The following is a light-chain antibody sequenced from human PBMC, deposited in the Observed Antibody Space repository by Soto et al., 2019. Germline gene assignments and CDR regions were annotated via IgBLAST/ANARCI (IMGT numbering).Light chain of an antibody. J-gene: IGKJ1*01. CDR1: QSVSSSY. CDR3: QQYGSSQT. CDR2: GAS. V-gene: IGKV3-20*01. Sequence: EIVLTQSPVTLSLSPGERATLSCRASQSVSSSYLAWYQQKPGQAPRLLIYGASSRATGIPDRFSGSGSGTDFTLTISRLEPEDFAVYYCQQYGSSQTFGQGTKVDI.